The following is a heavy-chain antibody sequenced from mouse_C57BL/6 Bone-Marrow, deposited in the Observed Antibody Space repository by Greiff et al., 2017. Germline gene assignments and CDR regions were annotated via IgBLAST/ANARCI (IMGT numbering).Heavy chain of an antibody. V-gene: IGHV1-74*01. Sequence: QVQLQQPGAELVKPGASVKVSCKASGYTFTSYWMHWVKQRPGQGLEWIGGIHPSDGDTNYNQKFKGKATLTVDKSSSTAYMQLSSLTSEDSAVYYCAINIYYGNFNCWYCDVWGTGTTVTVSA. CDR3: AINIYYGNFNCWYCDV. CDR1: GYTFTSYW. D-gene: IGHD2-1*01. J-gene: IGHJ1*03. CDR2: IHPSDGDT.